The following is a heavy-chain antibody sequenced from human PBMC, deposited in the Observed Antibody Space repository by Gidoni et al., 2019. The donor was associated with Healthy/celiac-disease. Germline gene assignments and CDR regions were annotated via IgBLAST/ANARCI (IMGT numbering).Heavy chain of an antibody. Sequence: QVQLVESGVCLVKPGWSLRLSCAASGFTFSDYYLSWIRQDPGKGMEWVAYISSSGSTIYDADSVKGRFTISRDNAKNSRYMKMNSLRAEDTAVYYCARDHSWYYYDSSGYPVDYWGQGTLVTVSS. J-gene: IGHJ4*02. CDR3: ARDHSWYYYDSSGYPVDY. CDR1: GFTFSDYY. CDR2: ISSSGSTI. V-gene: IGHV3-11*01. D-gene: IGHD3-22*01.